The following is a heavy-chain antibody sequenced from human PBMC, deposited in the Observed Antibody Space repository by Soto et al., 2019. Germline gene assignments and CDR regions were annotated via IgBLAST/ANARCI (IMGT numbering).Heavy chain of an antibody. V-gene: IGHV4-61*01. D-gene: IGHD1-26*01. Sequence: QVQLQESGPGLVKPSETLSLTCTVSGGSVSSGSYYWSWIRQPPGKGLEWIGYIYYSGSSNYNPSLKSRVTISLDTSKTQFSLQLSSVTAADTAVYYCARDHGWGAEIPKWDNWFDPWGQGTLVTVSS. CDR1: GGSVSSGSYY. CDR2: IYYSGSS. CDR3: ARDHGWGAEIPKWDNWFDP. J-gene: IGHJ5*02.